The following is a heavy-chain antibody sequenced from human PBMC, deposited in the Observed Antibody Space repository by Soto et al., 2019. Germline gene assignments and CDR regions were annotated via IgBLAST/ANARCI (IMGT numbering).Heavy chain of an antibody. D-gene: IGHD3-10*01. V-gene: IGHV3-33*01. J-gene: IGHJ6*03. CDR1: GFTLSSYG. CDR2: IWYDGSNK. Sequence: GGSPRPSCAASGFTLSSYGMHWVRQAPGKGLEWVAVIWYDGSNKYYADSVKGRFTISRDNSKNTLYLQMNSLRAEDTAVYYCARDGSGSWGYYYYYMDVWGKGTTVTVSS. CDR3: ARDGSGSWGYYYYYMDV.